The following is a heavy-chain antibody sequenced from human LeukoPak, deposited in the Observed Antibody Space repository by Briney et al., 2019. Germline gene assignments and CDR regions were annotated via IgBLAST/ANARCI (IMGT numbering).Heavy chain of an antibody. CDR2: INHSGST. J-gene: IGHJ4*02. D-gene: IGHD1-7*01. CDR1: GGSFSGYY. V-gene: IGHV4-34*01. Sequence: SETLSRTCAVYGGSFSGYYWSWIRQPPGKGLEWIGEINHSGSTNYNPSLKSRVTISVDTSKNHCSLKLSSVTAADTAVYYCARGRHNWNYYRVLYYFDYWGQGTLVTVSS. CDR3: ARGRHNWNYYRVLYYFDY.